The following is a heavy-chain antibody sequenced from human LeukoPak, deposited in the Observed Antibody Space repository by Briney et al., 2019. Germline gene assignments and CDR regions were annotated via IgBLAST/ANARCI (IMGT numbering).Heavy chain of an antibody. CDR3: ESGFTIFGVVNDGFDI. V-gene: IGHV3-74*01. Sequence: PVGSLRLSCAASEFTFSNYWMHWVRQAPGKGLVWVSRINSDGSSTSYADSVKSRFTISRDNAKNTLYLQMNSLRVEDTAVYYCESGFTIFGVVNDGFDIWGQGTTVTVSS. CDR2: INSDGSST. J-gene: IGHJ3*02. CDR1: EFTFSNYW. D-gene: IGHD3-3*01.